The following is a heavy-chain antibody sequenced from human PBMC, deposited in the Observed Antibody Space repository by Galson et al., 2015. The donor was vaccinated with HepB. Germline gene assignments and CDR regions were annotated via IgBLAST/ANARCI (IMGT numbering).Heavy chain of an antibody. V-gene: IGHV3-49*03. Sequence: SLRLSCAASGFTFGDYAMSWFCQAPGKGLEWVGFIRSKAYGGTTEYAASVKGRFTISRDDSKSIAYLQMNSLKTEDTAVYCCTSTWRSSHRRDYWGQGTLVTVSS. CDR2: IRSKAYGGTT. J-gene: IGHJ4*02. CDR3: TSTWRSSHRRDY. D-gene: IGHD2-2*01. CDR1: GFTFGDYA.